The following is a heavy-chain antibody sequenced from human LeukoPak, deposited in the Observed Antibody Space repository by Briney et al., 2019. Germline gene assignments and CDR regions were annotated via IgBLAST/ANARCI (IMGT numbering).Heavy chain of an antibody. CDR3: ARGRGGQKSYYFDY. D-gene: IGHD1-26*01. J-gene: IGHJ4*02. Sequence: SETLSLTCTVSGGSINNYYWSWIRQPPGKGLEWIGEINHSGSTNYNPSLKSRVTISVDTSKNQFSLKLSSVTAADTAVYYCARGRGGQKSYYFDYWGQGTLVTVSS. V-gene: IGHV4-34*01. CDR1: GGSINNYY. CDR2: INHSGST.